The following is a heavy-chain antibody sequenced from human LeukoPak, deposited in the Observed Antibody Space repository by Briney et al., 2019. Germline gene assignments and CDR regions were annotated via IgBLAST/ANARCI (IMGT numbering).Heavy chain of an antibody. D-gene: IGHD2-21*01. CDR1: GFTFSSYA. V-gene: IGHV3-23*01. Sequence: GGSLRLSCAASGFTFSSYAMSWVRQAPGKGLEWASVISGSDGSTYYADSVKGRFTITRDSSKNTLYLQMNSLRAEDTAVYYCAKADSYGGNSQLFDYWGQGTLVTVSS. CDR2: ISGSDGST. CDR3: AKADSYGGNSQLFDY. J-gene: IGHJ4*02.